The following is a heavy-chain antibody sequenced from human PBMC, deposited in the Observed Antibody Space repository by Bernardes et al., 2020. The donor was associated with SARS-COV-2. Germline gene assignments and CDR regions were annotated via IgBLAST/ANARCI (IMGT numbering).Heavy chain of an antibody. D-gene: IGHD3-22*01. Sequence: SETLSLTCTVSGGSFSSCCYYWGWNRQGQGKGREWIRSINGSWSPNYNPSLKSRVSISVDTSKNQFTLKLSSVTAADTSLYYCADNSGYYPSFAFAIWGKESMVTVSS. CDR3: ADNSGYYPSFAFAI. CDR2: INGSWSP. V-gene: IGHV4-39*01. CDR1: GGSFSSCCYY. J-gene: IGHJ3*02.